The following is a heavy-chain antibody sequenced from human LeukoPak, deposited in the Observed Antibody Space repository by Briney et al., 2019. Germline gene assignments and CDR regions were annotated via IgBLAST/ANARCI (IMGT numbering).Heavy chain of an antibody. Sequence: GGSLRLSCAASGFTFNTYAMSWVRQAPGKGLEWVSTISGSGGSTYYADSVKGRFTISRDNSKNTLYLQMNSLRAEDTAVYYCAKTPGGLHRSNYYPPRFFDYWGQGSLVTVSS. CDR1: GFTFNTYA. CDR3: AKTPGGLHRSNYYPPRFFDY. D-gene: IGHD3-22*01. V-gene: IGHV3-23*01. CDR2: ISGSGGST. J-gene: IGHJ4*02.